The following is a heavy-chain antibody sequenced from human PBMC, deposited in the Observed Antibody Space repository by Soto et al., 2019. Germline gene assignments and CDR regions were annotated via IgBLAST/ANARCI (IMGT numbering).Heavy chain of an antibody. J-gene: IGHJ4*02. CDR3: XXXXXXXXXXX. CDR2: IYNGGST. CDR1: GDSISNVNYC. V-gene: IGHV4-30-4*01. Sequence: QVQLQESGPGLVKPSQTLSLTCTVSGDSISNVNYCWSWIRQPPDKGLEWIGHIYNGGSTYSNPSLRSRVTISVDTSKNQFSLKLXSVXXXXXXXXXXXXXXXXXXXXXXGQXTLVTVSS.